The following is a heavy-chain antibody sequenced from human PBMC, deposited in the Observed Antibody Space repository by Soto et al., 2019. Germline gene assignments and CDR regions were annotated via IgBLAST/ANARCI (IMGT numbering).Heavy chain of an antibody. V-gene: IGHV1-69*13. CDR3: ARVPLPFIAAAGFYYYYYGMDV. Sequence: GPPVKVSCKASGGTFSSYAISWVRQAPGQGLEWMVGIIPIFGTANYAQKFQGRVTITADESTSTAYMELSSLRSEDTAVYYCARVPLPFIAAAGFYYYYYGMDVWGQGTTVTVSS. CDR1: GGTFSSYA. CDR2: IIPIFGTA. D-gene: IGHD6-13*01. J-gene: IGHJ6*02.